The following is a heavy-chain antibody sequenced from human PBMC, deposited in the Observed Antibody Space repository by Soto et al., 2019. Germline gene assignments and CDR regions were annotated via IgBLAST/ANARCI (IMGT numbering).Heavy chain of an antibody. CDR3: ARDTARDKVRIYYGMDV. D-gene: IGHD3-10*01. Sequence: GGSLRLSCAVSGFTFSSHWMHWVRQAPGKGLVWVSRINSDGSSTNYADSVKGRFTISRDNSKNTLYLQMNSLRAEDTAVYYCARDTARDKVRIYYGMDVWGQGTTVTVSS. V-gene: IGHV3-74*01. J-gene: IGHJ6*02. CDR1: GFTFSSHW. CDR2: INSDGSST.